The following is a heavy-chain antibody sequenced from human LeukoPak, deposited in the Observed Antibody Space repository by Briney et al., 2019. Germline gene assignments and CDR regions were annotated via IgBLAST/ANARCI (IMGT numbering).Heavy chain of an antibody. CDR1: GFSFSNYAM. D-gene: IGHD3-16*01. CDR3: ARGDIMITFGGVL. V-gene: IGHV4-4*02. CDR2: IYHSGST. Sequence: GSLRLSCAASGFSFSNYAMSWVRQAPGKGLEWIGEIYHSGSTNYNPSLKSRVTISVDKSKNQFSLKLSSVTAADTAVYYCARGDIMITFGGVLWGQGTLVTVSS. J-gene: IGHJ4*02.